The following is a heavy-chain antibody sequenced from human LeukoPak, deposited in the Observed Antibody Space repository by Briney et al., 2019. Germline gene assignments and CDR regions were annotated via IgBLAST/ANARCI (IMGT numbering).Heavy chain of an antibody. CDR3: ARHTYYYDSSVAKVRTWPNDAFDI. CDR2: IYPGDSDT. Sequence: GESLKISCRSSGDMFTSYWIGWVRQMPGKGLEWMGIIYPGDSDTRYSPSFQGQVTISADKSISTAYLQWSSLKASDTAMYYCARHTYYYDSSVAKVRTWPNDAFDIWGQGTMVTVSS. D-gene: IGHD3-22*01. CDR1: GDMFTSYW. J-gene: IGHJ3*02. V-gene: IGHV5-51*01.